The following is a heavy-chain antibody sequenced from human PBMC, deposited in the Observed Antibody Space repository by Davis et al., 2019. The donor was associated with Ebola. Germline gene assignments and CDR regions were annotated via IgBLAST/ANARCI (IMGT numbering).Heavy chain of an antibody. CDR3: ARVGLGDYKRVGHWFDP. V-gene: IGHV4-59*01. Sequence: PSETLSLTCTVSGGSISSYYWSWIRQPPGKGLEWIGYIYYSGSTNYNPSLKSRVTISVDTSKNQFSLKLSSVTAADTAVYYCARVGLGDYKRVGHWFDPWGQGTLVTVSS. D-gene: IGHD4-17*01. J-gene: IGHJ5*02. CDR1: GGSISSYY. CDR2: IYYSGST.